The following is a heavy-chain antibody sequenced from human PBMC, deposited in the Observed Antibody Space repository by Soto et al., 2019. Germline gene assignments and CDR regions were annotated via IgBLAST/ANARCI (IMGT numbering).Heavy chain of an antibody. Sequence: SETLSLTCTVSGGSISSYYWSWIRQPPGKGLEWIGYIYYSGSTYYNPSLKSRVTISVDTSKNQFSLKLSSVTAADTAVYYCARDVLGLDYWGQGTLVTVSS. CDR1: GGSISSYY. V-gene: IGHV4-30-4*01. J-gene: IGHJ4*02. CDR2: IYYSGST. D-gene: IGHD3-16*01. CDR3: ARDVLGLDY.